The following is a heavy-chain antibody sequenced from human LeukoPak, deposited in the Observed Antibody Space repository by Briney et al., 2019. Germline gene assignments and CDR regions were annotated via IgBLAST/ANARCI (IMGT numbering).Heavy chain of an antibody. CDR3: ARDGYNSWDFDY. Sequence: GGSLRLSCAASGFTFSSYSMNWVRQAPGKGLEWVSSISSRSSYIYYADSVKGRFTISRDNTKNSLYLQMNSLRAEDTAVYYCARDGYNSWDFDYWGQGTLVTVSS. D-gene: IGHD5-24*01. J-gene: IGHJ4*02. V-gene: IGHV3-21*01. CDR2: ISSRSSYI. CDR1: GFTFSSYS.